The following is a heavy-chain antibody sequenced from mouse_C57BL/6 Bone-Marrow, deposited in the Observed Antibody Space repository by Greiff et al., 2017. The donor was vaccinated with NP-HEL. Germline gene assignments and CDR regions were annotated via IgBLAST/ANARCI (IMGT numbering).Heavy chain of an antibody. V-gene: IGHV14-4*01. CDR3: TTGAMDY. Sequence: VQLQQSGAELVRPGASVKLSCTASGFNIKDDYMHWVKQRPEQGLEWIGWIDPENGDTEYASKFQGKAPITADTSSNTAYLQLSSLTSEDTAVYYCTTGAMDYWGQGTSVTVSS. CDR1: GFNIKDDY. J-gene: IGHJ4*01. CDR2: IDPENGDT.